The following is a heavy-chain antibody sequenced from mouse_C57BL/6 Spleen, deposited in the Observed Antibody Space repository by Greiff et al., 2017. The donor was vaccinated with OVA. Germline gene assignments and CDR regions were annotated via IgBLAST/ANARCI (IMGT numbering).Heavy chain of an antibody. CDR3: ARDPYGAVDY. Sequence: VQLKESGPGLVKPSQSLSLTCSVTGYSITSGYYWNWIRQFPGNKLEWMGYISYDGSNNYNPSLKNRISITRDTSKNQFFLKLNSVTTEDTATYYCARDPYGAVDYWGQGTTLTVSS. J-gene: IGHJ2*01. V-gene: IGHV3-6*01. CDR2: ISYDGSN. CDR1: GYSITSGYY. D-gene: IGHD1-1*02.